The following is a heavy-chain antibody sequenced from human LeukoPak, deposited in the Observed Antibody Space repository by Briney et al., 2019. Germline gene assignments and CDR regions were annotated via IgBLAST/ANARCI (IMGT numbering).Heavy chain of an antibody. CDR2: IYYSGST. CDR3: ARGHNSIAFDI. J-gene: IGHJ4*02. Sequence: PSETLSLTCAVYGGSFSGYYWSWIRQPPGKGLEWIGYIYYSGSTNYNPSLKSRVTISVDTSKNQFSLKLSSVTAADTAVYYCARGHNSIAFDIWGQGTLVTVSS. V-gene: IGHV4-59*01. CDR1: GGSFSGYY. D-gene: IGHD3-3*02.